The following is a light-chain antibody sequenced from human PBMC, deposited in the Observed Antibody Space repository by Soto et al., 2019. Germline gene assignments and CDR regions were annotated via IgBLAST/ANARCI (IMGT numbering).Light chain of an antibody. Sequence: EIVLTQSPGTLSLSPGERATLSCRASQTVSSSYLAWYQQKHGQVPRLLIYGASSRATGIPDRFSGSGSGTDFTLTISRLEPEDFAVYYCQQYGRSPLTFGGGTKVDIK. J-gene: IGKJ4*01. V-gene: IGKV3-20*01. CDR3: QQYGRSPLT. CDR2: GAS. CDR1: QTVSSSY.